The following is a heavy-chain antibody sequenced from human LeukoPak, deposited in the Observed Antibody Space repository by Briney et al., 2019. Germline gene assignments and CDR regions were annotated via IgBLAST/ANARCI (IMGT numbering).Heavy chain of an antibody. Sequence: GGSLRLSCAASGFTFSSYSMNWVRQAPGKGREWVSYISSSSSTIYYADSVKGRFTISRDNAKNSLYLQMNSLRDEDTVVYYCARVPDYGDPYYYYYMDVWGKGTPVTVSS. V-gene: IGHV3-48*02. CDR1: GFTFSSYS. CDR2: ISSSSSTI. D-gene: IGHD4-17*01. CDR3: ARVPDYGDPYYYYYMDV. J-gene: IGHJ6*03.